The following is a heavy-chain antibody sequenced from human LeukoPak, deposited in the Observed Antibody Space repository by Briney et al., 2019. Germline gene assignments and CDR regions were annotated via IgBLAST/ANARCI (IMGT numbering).Heavy chain of an antibody. Sequence: PGGSLRLSCAASGFTFSSYGMHWVRQAPGKGLEWVAVIWYDGSNKYYADSVKGRFTIPRDNSKNTLYLQMNSLRAEDTAVYYCAKDPHSSGWYANWFDPWGQGTLVTVSS. CDR2: IWYDGSNK. D-gene: IGHD6-19*01. CDR3: AKDPHSSGWYANWFDP. CDR1: GFTFSSYG. V-gene: IGHV3-33*06. J-gene: IGHJ5*02.